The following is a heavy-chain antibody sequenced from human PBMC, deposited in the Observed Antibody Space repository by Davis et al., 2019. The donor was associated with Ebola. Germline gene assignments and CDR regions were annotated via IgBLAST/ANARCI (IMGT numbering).Heavy chain of an antibody. D-gene: IGHD1-26*01. CDR3: ARDPKYSGSYYYYGMDI. V-gene: IGHV1-18*01. Sequence: ASVKVSCKASGYTFTSYGISWVRQAPGQGLEWMGWISAYNGNTNYAQKLQGRVTMTTDTSTSTAYMELRSLRSDDTAVYYCARDPKYSGSYYYYGMDIWGQGTTVTVSS. CDR1: GYTFTSYG. J-gene: IGHJ6*02. CDR2: ISAYNGNT.